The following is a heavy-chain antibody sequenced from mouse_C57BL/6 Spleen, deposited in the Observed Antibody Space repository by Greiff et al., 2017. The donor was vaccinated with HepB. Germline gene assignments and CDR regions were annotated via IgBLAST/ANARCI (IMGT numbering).Heavy chain of an antibody. CDR2: ISYDGSN. J-gene: IGHJ4*01. CDR3: ARKRDYDNAMDY. D-gene: IGHD2-4*01. CDR1: GYSITSGYY. Sequence: EVQLQESGPGLVKPSQSLSLTCSVTGYSITSGYYWNWIRQFPGNKLEWMGYISYDGSNNYNPSLKNRISITRDTSKNQFFLKLNSVTTEDTATYYCARKRDYDNAMDYWGQGTSVTVSS. V-gene: IGHV3-6*01.